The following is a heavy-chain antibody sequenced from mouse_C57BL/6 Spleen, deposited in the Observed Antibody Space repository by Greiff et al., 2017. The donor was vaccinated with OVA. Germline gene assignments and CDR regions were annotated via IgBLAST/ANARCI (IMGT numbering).Heavy chain of an antibody. CDR2: IHPNSGST. J-gene: IGHJ4*01. Sequence: QVQLQQPGAELVKPGASVKLSCKASGYTFTSYWMHWVKQRPGQGLEWIGMIHPNSGSTNYNEKFKSKATLTVDKSSSTAYMQLSSLTSEDSAVYYCARYFPLPLGVHAMDYWGQGTSVTVSS. CDR1: GYTFTSYW. D-gene: IGHD4-1*01. CDR3: ARYFPLPLGVHAMDY. V-gene: IGHV1-64*01.